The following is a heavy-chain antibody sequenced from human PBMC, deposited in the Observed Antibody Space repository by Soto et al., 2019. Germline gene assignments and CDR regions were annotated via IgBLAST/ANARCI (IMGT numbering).Heavy chain of an antibody. CDR1: GFTFSSYS. J-gene: IGHJ4*02. CDR3: ASLMSLSIAAAGDY. V-gene: IGHV3-48*02. Sequence: GGSLRLSCAASGFTFSSYSMNWVRQAPGKGLEWVAYISSSSSTIYYADSVKGRFTISRANAKNSLYLQMNSLRDEDTAVYYCASLMSLSIAAAGDYWGQGTLVTVSS. CDR2: ISSSSSTI. D-gene: IGHD6-13*01.